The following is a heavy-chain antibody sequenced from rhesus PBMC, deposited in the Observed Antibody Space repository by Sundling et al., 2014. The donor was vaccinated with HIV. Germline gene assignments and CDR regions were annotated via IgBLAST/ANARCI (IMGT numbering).Heavy chain of an antibody. CDR2: INSGGST. V-gene: IGHV3-103*01. CDR3: AKDRIVAAGTDY. D-gene: IGHD6-31*01. CDR1: GFTFSKYA. J-gene: IGHJ4*01. Sequence: ELQLVESGGGLAKPGGSLRLSCAASGFTFSKYAMHWVRQAPGKGLEWVSGINSGGSTDYADSVKGRFTISRDNSKNTVSLEMNRLRAEDTAVYYCAKDRIVAAGTDYWGQGVLVTVSS.